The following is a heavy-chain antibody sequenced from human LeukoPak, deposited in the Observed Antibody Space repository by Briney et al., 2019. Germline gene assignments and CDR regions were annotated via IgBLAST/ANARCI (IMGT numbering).Heavy chain of an antibody. V-gene: IGHV4-34*01. CDR3: ARRAYSDYGGVSVDP. J-gene: IGHJ5*02. Sequence: SETLSLTCAVYGGSFSGYYWSWIRQPPGKGLEWIGEINHSGSTYYNPSLKSRVTISVDTSKNQFSLKLSSVTAADTAVYYCARRAYSDYGGVSVDPWGQGTLVTVSS. CDR1: GGSFSGYY. D-gene: IGHD4-11*01. CDR2: INHSGST.